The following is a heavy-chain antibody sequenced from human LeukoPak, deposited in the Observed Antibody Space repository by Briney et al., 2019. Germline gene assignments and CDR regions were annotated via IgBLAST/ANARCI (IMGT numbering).Heavy chain of an antibody. CDR3: AKSGYDVYYYYYYMDV. Sequence: QPGGSLRLSCAASGFTFSTFAMIWVRQPPGKGLEWVSSIFPSGGEIHYADSVRGRFTISRDNSKSTLSLQMNSLRAEDTAVYYCAKSGYDVYYYYYYMDVWGKGTTVTISS. CDR1: GFTFSTFA. V-gene: IGHV3-23*01. CDR2: IFPSGGEI. D-gene: IGHD5-12*01. J-gene: IGHJ6*03.